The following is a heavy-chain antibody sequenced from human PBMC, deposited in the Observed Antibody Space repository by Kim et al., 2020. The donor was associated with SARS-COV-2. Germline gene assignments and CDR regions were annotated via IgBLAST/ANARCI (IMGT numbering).Heavy chain of an antibody. CDR3: ARWDGSGSYYNDAFDI. V-gene: IGHV4-59*01. Sequence: SLKSRVTISVDTSKNQFSLKLSSVPAADTAVYYCARWDGSGSYYNDAFDIWGQGTMVTVSS. D-gene: IGHD3-10*01. J-gene: IGHJ3*02.